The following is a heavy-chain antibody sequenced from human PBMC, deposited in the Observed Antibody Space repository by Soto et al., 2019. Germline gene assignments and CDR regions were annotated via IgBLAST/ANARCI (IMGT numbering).Heavy chain of an antibody. Sequence: SETLSLTCTVSGGSISSGDYYWSWIRQPPGKGLEWIGYIYYSGSTYYNPSLKSRVTISVDTSKNQFSLKLSSVTAADTAVYYCATTGYQLLDLDYWGQGTLVTGSS. D-gene: IGHD2-2*02. CDR1: GGSISSGDYY. CDR3: ATTGYQLLDLDY. V-gene: IGHV4-30-4*01. CDR2: IYYSGST. J-gene: IGHJ4*02.